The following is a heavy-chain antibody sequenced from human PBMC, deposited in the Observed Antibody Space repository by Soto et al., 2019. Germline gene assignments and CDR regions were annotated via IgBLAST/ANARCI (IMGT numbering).Heavy chain of an antibody. CDR1: GCNFNNYA. CDR3: ATFRTVTGPGWGRASEY. CDR2: ISSSGGTT. Sequence: PGGSLRLSCATSGCNFNNYAMSWVRQAPGERLEWVSFISSSGGTTYYADSVKGRFTTSRDNSRNTVFLQMNTLGAEDTAIYYCATFRTVTGPGWGRASEYWAQGTRVTVSA. J-gene: IGHJ4*02. V-gene: IGHV3-23*01. D-gene: IGHD3-9*01.